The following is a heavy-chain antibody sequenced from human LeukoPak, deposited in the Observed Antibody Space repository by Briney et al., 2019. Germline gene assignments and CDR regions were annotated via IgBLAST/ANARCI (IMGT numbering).Heavy chain of an antibody. CDR2: ISGDGGST. CDR1: GFTFDDYA. Sequence: GGSLRLSCAASGFTFDDYAMHWVRQAPGKGLEWVSLISGDGGSTYYADSVKGRFTISRDNSKNSLYLQMNSLRTGDTALYYCAKEKGHDTPFFAFDIWGQGTMVTVSS. J-gene: IGHJ3*02. CDR3: AKEKGHDTPFFAFDI. V-gene: IGHV3-43*02. D-gene: IGHD2/OR15-2a*01.